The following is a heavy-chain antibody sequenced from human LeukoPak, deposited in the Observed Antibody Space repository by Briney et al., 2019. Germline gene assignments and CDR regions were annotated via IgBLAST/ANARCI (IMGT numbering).Heavy chain of an antibody. Sequence: PSETLSLTCNVSGGSISSTNYYWSWIRQPPGKGLEWIGYIYYSGSTNYNPSLKSRVTISVDTSKNQFSLKLSSVTPEDTAVYYCARGTSSGWSSGYYYYMDVWGKGTTVTVSS. CDR1: GGSISSTNYY. J-gene: IGHJ6*03. CDR2: IYYSGST. D-gene: IGHD6-19*01. V-gene: IGHV4-61*05. CDR3: ARGTSSGWSSGYYYYMDV.